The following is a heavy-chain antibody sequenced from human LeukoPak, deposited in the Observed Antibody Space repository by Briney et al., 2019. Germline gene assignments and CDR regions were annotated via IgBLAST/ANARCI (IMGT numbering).Heavy chain of an antibody. CDR2: NSTYNGNT. V-gene: IGHV1-18*01. Sequence: GASVKVSCKASGYTFNSYDISWVRQAPGQGLEWMAWNSTYNGNTNYALKVQGRATMTTDTSTSTAYMELRSLRSDDTAVYYCARVLRYDFWSAYYFDYWGQGTLVTVSS. CDR1: GYTFNSYD. J-gene: IGHJ4*02. D-gene: IGHD3-3*01. CDR3: ARVLRYDFWSAYYFDY.